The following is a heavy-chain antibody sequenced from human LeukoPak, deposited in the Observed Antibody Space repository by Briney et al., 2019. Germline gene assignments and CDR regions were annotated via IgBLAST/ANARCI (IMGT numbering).Heavy chain of an antibody. CDR3: ARVGIAVAGSLNFDY. J-gene: IGHJ4*02. Sequence: PSETLSLTCTVSGGSISSYYWSWIRQPPGKGLEWIGYIYYSGSTNYNPSLKSRVTISVDTSKNQFSLKLSSVTAADTAAYYCARVGIAVAGSLNFDYWGQGTLVTVSS. D-gene: IGHD6-19*01. CDR1: GGSISSYY. V-gene: IGHV4-59*01. CDR2: IYYSGST.